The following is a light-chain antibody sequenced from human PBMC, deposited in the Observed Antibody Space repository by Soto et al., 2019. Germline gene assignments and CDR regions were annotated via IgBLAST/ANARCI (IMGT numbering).Light chain of an antibody. CDR2: YGD. CDR3: AAWDDSLNAVV. CDR1: SSNIGNNA. J-gene: IGLJ2*01. Sequence: QSVLTQPPSVSEAPRQRVTISCSGSSSNIGNNAVNWYQQLPGKAPKLLIYYGDLLPSGVSDRFSGSKSGTSASLAISGLQSEDEADYYCAAWDDSLNAVVFGGGAKLTFL. V-gene: IGLV1-36*01.